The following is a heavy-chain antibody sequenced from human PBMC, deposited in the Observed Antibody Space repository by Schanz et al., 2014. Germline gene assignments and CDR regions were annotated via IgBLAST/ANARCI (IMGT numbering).Heavy chain of an antibody. Sequence: EVQLVESGGGLVQPGGSLRLSCAASGFTFNNYDMNWVRQAPGKGLEWVANMNQDGSVKNYVDSVKGRFTISRDNAKNSLYLQMNSLRAEDTAVYYCARDKGGLIPFDYWGQGTLVAVSS. CDR2: MNQDGSVK. D-gene: IGHD2-15*01. CDR3: ARDKGGLIPFDY. J-gene: IGHJ4*02. V-gene: IGHV3-7*01. CDR1: GFTFNNYD.